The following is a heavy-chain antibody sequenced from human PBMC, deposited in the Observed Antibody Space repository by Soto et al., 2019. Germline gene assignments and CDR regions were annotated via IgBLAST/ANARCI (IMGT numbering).Heavy chain of an antibody. J-gene: IGHJ4*02. V-gene: IGHV3-73*01. CDR3: TRRGLGTTSTDS. D-gene: IGHD1-7*01. CDR1: GFTSRAPA. Sequence: EVQLVESGGGLVQPGGPLKLPVAVLGFTSRAPALHWARQASGKGLEWVGRIRSKANIYATAYALSVKGRFTISRDESKNTAYLQMNSLKPEDTAVYYCTRRGLGTTSTDSWGQGTLVTVPS. CDR2: IRSKANIYAT.